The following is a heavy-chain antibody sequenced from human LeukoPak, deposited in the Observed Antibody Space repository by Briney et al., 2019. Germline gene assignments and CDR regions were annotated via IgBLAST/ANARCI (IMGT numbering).Heavy chain of an antibody. J-gene: IGHJ4*02. Sequence: GGSLRLSCAASGFTFSSYAMSWVRQAPGKGLEWVSAISGSGGSTYYADSVKGRLTISRDNSKNTLYLQMNSLRAEDTAVYYCAKGTKWLRSPYFDYWGQGTLVTVSS. D-gene: IGHD5-12*01. V-gene: IGHV3-23*01. CDR2: ISGSGGST. CDR3: AKGTKWLRSPYFDY. CDR1: GFTFSSYA.